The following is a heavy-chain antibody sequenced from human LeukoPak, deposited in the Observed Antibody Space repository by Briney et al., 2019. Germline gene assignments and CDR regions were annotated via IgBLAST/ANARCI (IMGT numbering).Heavy chain of an antibody. V-gene: IGHV3-7*01. CDR3: ARLWELLWAVDY. D-gene: IGHD1-26*01. CDR2: IKQDGSEK. Sequence: GGSLRLSCAASGVTFSSYWMSWDRQAPGKGLEWVANIKQDGSEKYYVDSVKGRFTISRDNAKNSLYLQMNSLRAEDTAVYYCARLWELLWAVDYWGQGTLVTVSS. J-gene: IGHJ4*02. CDR1: GVTFSSYW.